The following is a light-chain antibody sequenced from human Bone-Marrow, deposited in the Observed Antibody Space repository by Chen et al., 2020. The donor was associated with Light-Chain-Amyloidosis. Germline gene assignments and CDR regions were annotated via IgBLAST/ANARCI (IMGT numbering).Light chain of an antibody. Sequence: DIVMTQSPDSLAVSLGERATINCKSSQSVLYDSNNKDYLVWYQQKPGQPPKLLIYLASTRESGVPDRFSGSGSGTDFTLTISSLQAQDVAVYYCQQHYSTPLTVGGGTKVDIK. V-gene: IGKV4-1*01. CDR3: QQHYSTPLT. J-gene: IGKJ4*01. CDR2: LAS. CDR1: QSVLYDSNNKDY.